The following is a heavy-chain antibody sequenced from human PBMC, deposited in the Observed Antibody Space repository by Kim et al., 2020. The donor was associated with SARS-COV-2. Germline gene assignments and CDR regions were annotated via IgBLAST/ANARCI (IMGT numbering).Heavy chain of an antibody. Sequence: GGSLRLSCAASGFTFSSYAMSWVRQAPGKGLEWVSAISGSGGSTYYADSVKGRFTISRDNSKNTLYLQMNSLRPATTSEYYCAQTRYGSGIYPLDYLGQG. CDR3: AQTRYGSGIYPLDY. J-gene: IGHJ4*02. CDR2: ISGSGGST. V-gene: IGHV3-23*01. D-gene: IGHD3-10*01. CDR1: GFTFSSYA.